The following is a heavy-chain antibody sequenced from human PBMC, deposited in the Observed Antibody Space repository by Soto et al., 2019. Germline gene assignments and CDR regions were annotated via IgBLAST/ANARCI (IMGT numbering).Heavy chain of an antibody. Sequence: PSETLSLTCTVSGGSISSYYWSWIRQPPGKGLEWIGYVFNSGSSNYNPSLKSRVTMSVDTSKNQFSLKLSSVTAADTAVYYCARARYYDYVWGSYYFDYWGQGTLVTVSS. V-gene: IGHV4-59*01. CDR3: ARARYYDYVWGSYYFDY. CDR1: GGSISSYY. D-gene: IGHD3-16*01. J-gene: IGHJ4*02. CDR2: VFNSGSS.